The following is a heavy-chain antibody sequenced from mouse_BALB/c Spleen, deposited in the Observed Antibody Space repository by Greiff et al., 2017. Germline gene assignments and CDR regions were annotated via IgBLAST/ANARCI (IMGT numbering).Heavy chain of an antibody. Sequence: VQLQQSGPELVKPGASVKISCKASGYAFSSSWMNWVKQRPGQGLEWIGRIYPGDGDTNYNGKFQGKATLTADKSSSTAYMQLSSLTSVDSAVYFCARSGDWHFDYWGQGTTLTVSS. CDR1: GYAFSSSW. V-gene: IGHV1-82*01. D-gene: IGHD3-1*01. CDR2: IYPGDGDT. J-gene: IGHJ2*01. CDR3: ARSGDWHFDY.